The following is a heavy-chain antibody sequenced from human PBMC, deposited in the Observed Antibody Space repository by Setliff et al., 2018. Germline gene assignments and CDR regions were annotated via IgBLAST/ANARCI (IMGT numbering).Heavy chain of an antibody. V-gene: IGHV3-33*03. CDR1: GFTFFSYT. J-gene: IGHJ4*02. CDR2: IWFDGGNE. CDR3: AKDQGTGYCSGGSCYLFEH. Sequence: GGSLRLSCTTSGFTFFSYTMNWVRQAPGKGLEWVSAIWFDGGNEFYADSVRGRFTISRDNSKNMLYLQMDSLRVEDTAVYYCAKDQGTGYCSGGSCYLFEHWGQGVQVTVSS. D-gene: IGHD2-15*01.